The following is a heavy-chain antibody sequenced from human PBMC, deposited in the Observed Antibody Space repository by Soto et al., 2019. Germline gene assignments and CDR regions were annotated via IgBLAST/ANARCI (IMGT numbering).Heavy chain of an antibody. CDR1: GGSINNFH. D-gene: IGHD5-18*01. J-gene: IGHJ4*02. CDR3: ARIKSGYSYGSITDF. Sequence: QVQLQESGPGLVKPSETLALKCSVSGGSINNFHWSWIRQPPGKGLEWIGFVFYSGRTTYNPSRQSRVTISVDTSLNHFSLKVRSVTAADTATYYCARIKSGYSYGSITDFWGQGKLVTVSS. CDR2: VFYSGRT. V-gene: IGHV4-59*01.